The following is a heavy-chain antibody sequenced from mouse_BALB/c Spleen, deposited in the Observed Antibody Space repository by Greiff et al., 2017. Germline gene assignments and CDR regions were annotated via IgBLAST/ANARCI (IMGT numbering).Heavy chain of an antibody. CDR1: GFAFSSYD. CDR3: ARHGPFAY. CDR2: ISSGGGST. V-gene: IGHV5-12-1*01. Sequence: EVHLVESGGGLVKPGGSLKLSCAASGFAFSSYDMSWVRQTPEKRLEWVAYISSGGGSTYYPDTVKGRFTISRDNAKNTLYLQMSSLKSEDTAMYYCARHGPFAYWGQGTLVTVSA. J-gene: IGHJ3*01.